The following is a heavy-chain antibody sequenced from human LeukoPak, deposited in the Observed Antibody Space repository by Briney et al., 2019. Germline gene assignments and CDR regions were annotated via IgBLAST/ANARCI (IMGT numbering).Heavy chain of an antibody. V-gene: IGHV4-39*07. D-gene: IGHD6-19*01. CDR3: ARDIYSSGARWFDP. J-gene: IGHJ5*02. Sequence: PSETLSLTCTVSGGSISSSSYYWGWIRQPPGKGLEWIGSIYYSGSTYCNPSLKSRVTISVDTSKNQFSLKLSSVTAADTAVYYCARDIYSSGARWFDPWGQGTMVTVSS. CDR2: IYYSGST. CDR1: GGSISSSSYY.